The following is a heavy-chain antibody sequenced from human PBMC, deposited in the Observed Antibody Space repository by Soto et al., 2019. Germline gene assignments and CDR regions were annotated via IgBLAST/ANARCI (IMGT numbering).Heavy chain of an antibody. Sequence: EVQLVESGGGLVQPGGSLRLSCVASGFTFRSYWMSWVRQAPGKGLEWVANINEDESEKNYVDSVKGRFTISRDNAKNSLYLQMKSLRAEDTAMYFCARGDFYGGDLWGQGTLVTVS. CDR3: ARGDFYGGDL. D-gene: IGHD4-17*01. CDR1: GFTFRSYW. V-gene: IGHV3-7*05. CDR2: INEDESEK. J-gene: IGHJ5*02.